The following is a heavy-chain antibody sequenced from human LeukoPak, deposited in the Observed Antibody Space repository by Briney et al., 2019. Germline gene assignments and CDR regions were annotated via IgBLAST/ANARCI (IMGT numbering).Heavy chain of an antibody. CDR1: GFPFTTYW. CDR3: ARTSGDPFDY. Sequence: GGSLRLSCAASGFPFTTYWMSWVRQAPGKGLEWVANINEDGGEKYYADSVKGRFIISRDNARNSLYVQMNNPRAEDTAVYYCARTSGDPFDYWGQGTLVAVSS. J-gene: IGHJ4*02. V-gene: IGHV3-7*01. CDR2: INEDGGEK. D-gene: IGHD4-17*01.